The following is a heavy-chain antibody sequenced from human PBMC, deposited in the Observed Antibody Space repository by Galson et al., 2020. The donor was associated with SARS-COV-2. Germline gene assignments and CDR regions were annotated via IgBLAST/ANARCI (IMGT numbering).Heavy chain of an antibody. CDR3: ARLDYGDYWGWFDP. CDR2: IYYSGST. V-gene: IGHV4-59*08. J-gene: IGHJ5*02. D-gene: IGHD4-17*01. CDR1: GGSISSYY. Sequence: SQTLSLTCTASGGSISSYYWSWIRQPPGKGLEWIGYIYYSGSTNYNPSLKSRVTISVDTSKNQFSLKLSSVTAADTAVYYCARLDYGDYWGWFDPWGQGTLVTVSS.